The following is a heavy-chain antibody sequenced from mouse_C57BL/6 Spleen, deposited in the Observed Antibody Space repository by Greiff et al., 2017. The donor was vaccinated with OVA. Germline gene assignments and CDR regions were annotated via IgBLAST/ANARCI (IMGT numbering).Heavy chain of an antibody. J-gene: IGHJ1*03. CDR1: GYAFSSSW. V-gene: IGHV1-82*01. CDR3: ARWGTNWYFDV. Sequence: VQLQQSGPELVKPGASVKISCKASGYAFSSSWMNWVKQRPGQGLEWIGRIYPGDGDTNYNGKFKGKATLTADKSSSTAYMQLSRLTSEDSAVYFCARWGTNWYFDVWGTGTTVTVSS. D-gene: IGHD1-1*01. CDR2: IYPGDGDT.